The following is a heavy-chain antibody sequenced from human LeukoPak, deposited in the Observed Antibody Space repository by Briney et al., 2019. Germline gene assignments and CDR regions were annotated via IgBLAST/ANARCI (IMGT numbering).Heavy chain of an antibody. Sequence: GGSLRLSCAASGFTFSRFAMNWVRQAPGKGLEWVSSISSSSSYIYYADSVKGRFTISRDNAKNSLYLQMNSLRAEDTAVYYCARDRGSSWTYYYYYYMDVWGKGTTVTISS. J-gene: IGHJ6*03. CDR3: ARDRGSSWTYYYYYYMDV. D-gene: IGHD6-13*01. CDR2: ISSSSSYI. V-gene: IGHV3-21*01. CDR1: GFTFSRFA.